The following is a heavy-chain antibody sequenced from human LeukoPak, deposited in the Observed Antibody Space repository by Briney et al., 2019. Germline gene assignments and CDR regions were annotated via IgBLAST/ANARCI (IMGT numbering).Heavy chain of an antibody. D-gene: IGHD3-10*01. CDR2: IKQDGSEK. J-gene: IGHJ4*02. Sequence: GGSLRLSCAASGFTFSSYEMNWVRQAPGKGLEWVANIKQDGSEKYYVDSVKGRFTISRDNAKNTLYLQMNSLRAEDTAVYYCAKEMGFKIREVMLGFFEYWGQGTLVTVSS. V-gene: IGHV3-7*03. CDR3: AKEMGFKIREVMLGFFEY. CDR1: GFTFSSYE.